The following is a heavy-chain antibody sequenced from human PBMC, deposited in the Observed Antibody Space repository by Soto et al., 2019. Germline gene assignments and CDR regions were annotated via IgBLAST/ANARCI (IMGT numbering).Heavy chain of an antibody. CDR1: GFSFNGYG. D-gene: IGHD6-6*01. Sequence: GSLILSCAGFGFSFNGYGRDWVRQAPGKGLEWVAYISSGSSSIWYADSVKGRFTISRDTAKNSLFLQMNGLRVEDTAVYYCVRGGAARPDYWGQGTMVTVSS. J-gene: IGHJ4*02. CDR2: ISSGSSSI. V-gene: IGHV3-21*04. CDR3: VRGGAARPDY.